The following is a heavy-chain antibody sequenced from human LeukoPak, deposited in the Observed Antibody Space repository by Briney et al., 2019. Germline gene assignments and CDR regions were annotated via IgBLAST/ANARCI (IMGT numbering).Heavy chain of an antibody. J-gene: IGHJ4*02. CDR1: GFTFRDYW. V-gene: IGHV3-7*01. Sequence: GGSLRLSCAASGFTFRDYWMSWVRQAPGKGLEGVANIQLDGREKYYVDSVEGRFTISRENAENSLYLQMNSVRVEDTAVYYCARDSPSSSSFAYDYWGQGALVTVSS. CDR2: IQLDGREK. CDR3: ARDSPSSSSFAYDY. D-gene: IGHD6-13*01.